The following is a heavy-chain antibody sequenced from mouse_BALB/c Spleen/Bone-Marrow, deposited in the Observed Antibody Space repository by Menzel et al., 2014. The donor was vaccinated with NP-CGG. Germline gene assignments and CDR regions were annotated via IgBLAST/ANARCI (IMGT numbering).Heavy chain of an antibody. CDR3: ARWLLQYFDV. CDR1: GYTFTSYW. V-gene: IGHV1S81*02. D-gene: IGHD2-3*01. CDR2: IIPSNGRT. Sequence: QVHVKQSGAELVKPGASVKLSCKSSGYTFTSYWMHWVKQRPGQGLEWIGEIIPSNGRTNYNEKFKSKATLTVDKSSNTAYMQLSSLTSEDSAVYYCARWLLQYFDVWGAGTTVTASS. J-gene: IGHJ1*01.